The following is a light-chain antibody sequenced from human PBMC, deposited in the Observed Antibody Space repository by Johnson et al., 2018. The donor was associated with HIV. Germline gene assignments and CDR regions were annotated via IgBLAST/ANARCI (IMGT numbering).Light chain of an antibody. Sequence: SVLTQPPSVSAAPGQKVTISCSGSSSNIGNNYVSWYQQLPGTAPKLLIYENNKRPSGIPDRFSGSKSGTSATLGITGLQTGDGADYYCGTWDSSLSAGGVFGTGTEVTVL. J-gene: IGLJ1*01. CDR1: SSNIGNNY. V-gene: IGLV1-51*02. CDR2: ENN. CDR3: GTWDSSLSAGGV.